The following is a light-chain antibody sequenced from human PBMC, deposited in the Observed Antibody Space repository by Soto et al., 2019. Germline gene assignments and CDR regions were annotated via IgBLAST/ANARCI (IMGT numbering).Light chain of an antibody. V-gene: IGKV3-20*01. CDR2: GAS. CDR1: QSVSSRY. Sequence: EIVLTQSPGTLSLSPGERATLSCRASQSVSSRYLTWYQQKPGQAPRLLMYGASSRATGIPDRFSGSGSGTDFTLTISRLEPEDFAVYYCQQYGSSPPYTFGQGTKLEIK. J-gene: IGKJ2*01. CDR3: QQYGSSPPYT.